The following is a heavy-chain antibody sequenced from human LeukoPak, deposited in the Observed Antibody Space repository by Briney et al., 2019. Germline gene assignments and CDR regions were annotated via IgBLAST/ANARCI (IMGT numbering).Heavy chain of an antibody. D-gene: IGHD3-10*01. CDR1: GFTFSTYG. CDR2: IWYDGSKK. CDR3: ARDLYASGSHDY. Sequence: GRSLRLSCAASGFTFSTYGMHWVRQAPGKGLEWVAVIWYDGSKKYYADSVKGRFTISRDNSKNTLYLEMNRLRVEDTAVYYCARDLYASGSHDYWGQGTLVTVS. V-gene: IGHV3-33*08. J-gene: IGHJ4*02.